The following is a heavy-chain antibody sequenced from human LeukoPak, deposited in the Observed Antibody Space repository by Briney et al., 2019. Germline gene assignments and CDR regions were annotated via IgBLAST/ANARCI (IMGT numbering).Heavy chain of an antibody. CDR3: ARSHSVWTSFDY. V-gene: IGHV4-59*13. CDR1: GGYISNNY. D-gene: IGHD3/OR15-3a*01. CDR2: IYYSGST. J-gene: IGHJ4*02. Sequence: PSETLSLTCTVSGGYISNNYWSWIRQPPGKGLEWIGYIYYSGSTNYNPSLKSRVTISVDTSKNQFSLKLSSVTAADTAVYYCARSHSVWTSFDYWGQGTLVTVSS.